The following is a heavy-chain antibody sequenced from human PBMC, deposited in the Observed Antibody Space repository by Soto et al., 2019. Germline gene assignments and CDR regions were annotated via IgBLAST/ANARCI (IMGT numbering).Heavy chain of an antibody. V-gene: IGHV3-11*01. CDR2: ITSSGSNT. CDR1: GFTFSGYN. Sequence: QVQLVESGGGLVKPGGSLRLSCAASGFTFSGYNMSWIRQAPGKGLEWVSYITSSGSNTFDAESVKGRFTISRDNTMNLLYLQMNSLSAEDTAVYYCAIRGTISSAHPFDHWGQGTRVTVSS. CDR3: AIRGTISSAHPFDH. D-gene: IGHD6-6*01. J-gene: IGHJ4*02.